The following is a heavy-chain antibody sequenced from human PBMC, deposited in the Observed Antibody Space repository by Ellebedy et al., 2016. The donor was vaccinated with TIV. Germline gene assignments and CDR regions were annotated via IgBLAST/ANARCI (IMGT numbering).Heavy chain of an antibody. D-gene: IGHD2-2*01. Sequence: ASVKVSXKASGYTFTSYGISWVRQAPGQGLEWMGWISAYNGNTNYAQKLQGRVTMTTDTSTSTAYMELRSLRSEDTAVYYCARVVPAAMVFDYWGQGTLVTVSS. J-gene: IGHJ4*02. CDR1: GYTFTSYG. CDR3: ARVVPAAMVFDY. CDR2: ISAYNGNT. V-gene: IGHV1-18*01.